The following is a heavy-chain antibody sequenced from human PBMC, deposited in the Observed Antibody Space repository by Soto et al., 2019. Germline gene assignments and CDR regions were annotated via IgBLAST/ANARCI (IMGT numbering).Heavy chain of an antibody. CDR1: GGTFSSYT. CDR2: IIPILGIA. J-gene: IGHJ4*02. V-gene: IGHV1-69*04. Sequence: SVKVSCKASGGTFSSYTISWVRQAPGQGLEWMGRIIPILGIANYAQKFQGRVTITADKSTSTAYMELSSLGSEDTAVYYCARDPTSIAARHFDYWGQGTMVTGSS. CDR3: ARDPTSIAARHFDY. D-gene: IGHD6-6*01.